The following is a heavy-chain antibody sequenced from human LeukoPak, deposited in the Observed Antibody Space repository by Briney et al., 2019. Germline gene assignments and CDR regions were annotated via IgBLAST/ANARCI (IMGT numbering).Heavy chain of an antibody. Sequence: PGGSLRLSCAASGFTFSSYGMHWVRQAPGKGLEWVAFIRYDGSNKYYADSVKGRFTISRDNSKNTLYLQMNSLRAEDTAVYYCAKDFSYSGSFYFDYWGQGTLVTVSS. CDR3: AKDFSYSGSFYFDY. D-gene: IGHD1-26*01. V-gene: IGHV3-30*02. J-gene: IGHJ4*02. CDR1: GFTFSSYG. CDR2: IRYDGSNK.